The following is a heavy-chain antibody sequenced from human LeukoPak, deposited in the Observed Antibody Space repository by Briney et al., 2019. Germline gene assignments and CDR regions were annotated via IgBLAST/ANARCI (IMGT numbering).Heavy chain of an antibody. Sequence: GGSLRLSCTASGFAFDEHGMSGVRQVPGKGLEWVSGINWSGGSTGYADPLRGRFTISRDNAENSLYLQMDSLRAEDTALYYCARAPITSPFYFDYWGQGTLVTVSS. D-gene: IGHD2-2*01. CDR1: GFAFDEHG. CDR2: INWSGGST. CDR3: ARAPITSPFYFDY. J-gene: IGHJ4*02. V-gene: IGHV3-20*04.